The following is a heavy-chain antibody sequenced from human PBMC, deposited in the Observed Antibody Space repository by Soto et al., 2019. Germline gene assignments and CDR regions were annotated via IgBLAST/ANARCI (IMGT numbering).Heavy chain of an antibody. CDR2: ISYSGST. CDR1: GGSISSDSYY. D-gene: IGHD3-3*01. J-gene: IGHJ6*02. Sequence: SETLSLTCTVSGGSISSDSYYWGWIRQSPEKGLEWIASISYSGSTYYNPTLKSRLIISVDTSKSQFSLKLSSVTAADTAVYYCARGSYTIFGVVMDVGGQGTTVTVSS. CDR3: ARGSYTIFGVVMDV. V-gene: IGHV4-39*01.